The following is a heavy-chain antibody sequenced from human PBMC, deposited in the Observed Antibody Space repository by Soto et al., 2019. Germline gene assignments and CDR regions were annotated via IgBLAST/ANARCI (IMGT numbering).Heavy chain of an antibody. Sequence: GASVKVSCKASGYTFTSYAMHWVRQAPGQRLEWMGWINAGNGNTKYSQKFQGRVTITRDTSASTAYMELSSLRSEDTAVYYCAKGALAVAGGYYYYGMDVWGQGTTVTVSS. CDR2: INAGNGNT. CDR3: AKGALAVAGGYYYYGMDV. D-gene: IGHD6-19*01. V-gene: IGHV1-3*01. CDR1: GYTFTSYA. J-gene: IGHJ6*02.